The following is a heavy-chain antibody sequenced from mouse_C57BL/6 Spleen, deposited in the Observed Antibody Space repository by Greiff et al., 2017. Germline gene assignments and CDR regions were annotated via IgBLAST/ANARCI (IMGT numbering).Heavy chain of an antibody. J-gene: IGHJ4*01. CDR1: GFSLTSYG. Sequence: VQLKQSGPGLVQPSQSLSITCTVSGFSLTSYGVHWVRQSPGKGLEWLGVIWSGGSTDYNAAFISRLSISKDNSKSQVFFKMNSLQADDTAIYYCARNYGSSPPYAMDYWGQGTSVTVSS. V-gene: IGHV2-2*01. CDR2: IWSGGST. CDR3: ARNYGSSPPYAMDY. D-gene: IGHD1-1*01.